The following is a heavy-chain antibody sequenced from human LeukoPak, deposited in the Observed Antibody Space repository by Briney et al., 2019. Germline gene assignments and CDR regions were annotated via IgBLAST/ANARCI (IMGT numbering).Heavy chain of an antibody. Sequence: PGGSLRLSCASSGFTVRSNYMSWVRQAPGKGLEWVSVIYSGGSTYYADSVKGRFTISRDNSKNTLYLQMNSLRAEDTAVYYCARAPYGSGSYYGMDVWGKGTTVTVSS. CDR1: GFTVRSNY. CDR2: IYSGGST. J-gene: IGHJ6*04. D-gene: IGHD3-10*01. CDR3: ARAPYGSGSYYGMDV. V-gene: IGHV3-53*01.